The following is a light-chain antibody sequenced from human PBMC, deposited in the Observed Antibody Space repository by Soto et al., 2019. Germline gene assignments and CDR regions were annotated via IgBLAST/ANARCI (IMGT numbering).Light chain of an antibody. CDR3: QQCFSSPLT. Sequence: DIVMTQSPDSLAVSLGERATINCKSSQSLLSTANNKNFLVWYQHKPGQPPELLFSWASTRESGVPDRFSGSGSDPDFTLTISSLQAEDVAVYYCQQCFSSPLTIGGGTKVEIK. CDR1: QSLLSTANNKNF. CDR2: WAS. J-gene: IGKJ4*01. V-gene: IGKV4-1*01.